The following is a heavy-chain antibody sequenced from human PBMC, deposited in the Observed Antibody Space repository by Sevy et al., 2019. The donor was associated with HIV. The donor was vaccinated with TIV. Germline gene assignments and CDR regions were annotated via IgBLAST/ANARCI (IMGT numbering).Heavy chain of an antibody. Sequence: SETLSLTCSVSDDSISSQNYYWTWIRQHPGKGLEWIGYIYYTGKTSYNPSLKSRLTISIDKSKNQFSLRLSSVTAADTAVYYCAGDHGYGNGWFPDYYYNGMDAWGQGTTVTVSS. CDR3: AGDHGYGNGWFPDYYYNGMDA. V-gene: IGHV4-31*03. D-gene: IGHD6-19*01. J-gene: IGHJ6*02. CDR1: DDSISSQNYY. CDR2: IYYTGKT.